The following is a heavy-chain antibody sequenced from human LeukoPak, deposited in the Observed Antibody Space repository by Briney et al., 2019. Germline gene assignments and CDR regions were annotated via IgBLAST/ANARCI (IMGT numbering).Heavy chain of an antibody. Sequence: PSETLSLTCTVSGGSIRSYYWSWIRQTPGKGLEWIGYIYYSGSTKYNPSLKSRVFMSLATSRNQFSLKLTSVTAADTAVYYCACYSAPGGWGVFDYWGQGTLVTVSS. V-gene: IGHV4-59*08. D-gene: IGHD1-26*01. CDR1: GGSIRSYY. CDR3: ACYSAPGGWGVFDY. CDR2: IYYSGST. J-gene: IGHJ4*02.